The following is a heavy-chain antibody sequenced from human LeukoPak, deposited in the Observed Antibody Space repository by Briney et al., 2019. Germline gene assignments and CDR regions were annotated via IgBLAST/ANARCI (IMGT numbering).Heavy chain of an antibody. CDR1: GGSISSGSYY. Sequence: TSVTLSLTCTVSGGSISSGSYYWSWIRQPAGKGLEWIGRIYTSGSTNYNPSLKSRVTISVDTSKNQFSLKLSSVTAADTAVYYCARSMGIAMAGTVDYRGQGTLVTVSS. J-gene: IGHJ4*02. D-gene: IGHD6-19*01. CDR3: ARSMGIAMAGTVDY. CDR2: IYTSGST. V-gene: IGHV4-61*02.